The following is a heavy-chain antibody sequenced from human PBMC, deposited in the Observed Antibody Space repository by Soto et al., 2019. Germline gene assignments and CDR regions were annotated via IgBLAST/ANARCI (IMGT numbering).Heavy chain of an antibody. V-gene: IGHV3-33*01. J-gene: IGHJ4*02. Sequence: GGSLRLSCVASGFTFSSYGMHWVRQAPGKGLEWVAVIWYDGSNKYYADSVKGRFTISRDNSKNTLYLQMNSLRAEDTAVYYCARTNSSGFYFDYWGQGTLVTVS. CDR2: IWYDGSNK. D-gene: IGHD6-19*01. CDR1: GFTFSSYG. CDR3: ARTNSSGFYFDY.